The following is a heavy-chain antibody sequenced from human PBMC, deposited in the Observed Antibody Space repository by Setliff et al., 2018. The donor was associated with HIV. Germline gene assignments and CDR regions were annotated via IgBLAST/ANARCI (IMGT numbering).Heavy chain of an antibody. CDR3: ARLSGSFHGGKVVITTSYYFDY. J-gene: IGHJ4*02. CDR2: INWNGGST. V-gene: IGHV3-20*04. D-gene: IGHD3-22*01. CDR1: GFTFENYG. Sequence: GGSLRLSCAASGFTFENYGINWVRQAPGKGLEWVSGINWNGGSTGYADSVKGRFTISRDNAKNSLYLQMNSLRAEDTALYYCARLSGSFHGGKVVITTSYYFDYWGQGTLVTVSS.